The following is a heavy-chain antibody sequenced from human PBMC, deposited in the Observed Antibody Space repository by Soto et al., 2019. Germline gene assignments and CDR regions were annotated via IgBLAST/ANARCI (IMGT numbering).Heavy chain of an antibody. J-gene: IGHJ4*02. D-gene: IGHD3-9*01. CDR3: ARDPPSLRYPTTFDY. V-gene: IGHV3-21*01. CDR1: GFTFSSYS. Sequence: GGSLRLSCAASGFTFSSYSMNWVRQAPGKGLKWVSSISSSSSYIYYADSVKGRFTISRDNAKNSLYLQMNSLRAEDTAVYYCARDPPSLRYPTTFDYWGQGTLVTVSS. CDR2: ISSSSSYI.